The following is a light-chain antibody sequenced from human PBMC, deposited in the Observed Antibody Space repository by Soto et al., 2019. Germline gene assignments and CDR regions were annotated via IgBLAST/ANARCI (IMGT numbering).Light chain of an antibody. CDR3: SSYAGSNNLV. V-gene: IGLV2-8*01. CDR1: SNDVGGYNY. J-gene: IGLJ1*01. Sequence: QSVLTQPPSASGSPGQSVTISCTGTSNDVGGYNYVSWYQQHPGKAPKLMIYEVSKRPSGVPDRFSGSKSGNTASLTVSGLQAEDEADYYCSSYAGSNNLVFGTGTKVTDL. CDR2: EVS.